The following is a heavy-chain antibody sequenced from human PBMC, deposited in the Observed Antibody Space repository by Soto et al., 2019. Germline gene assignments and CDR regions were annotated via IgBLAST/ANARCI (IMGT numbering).Heavy chain of an antibody. V-gene: IGHV3-9*01. CDR3: VKDRSVYCTGARCATREYFYYYGMDV. D-gene: IGHD2-8*02. CDR2: LSWNSGSV. CDR1: GFTFDDHA. J-gene: IGHJ6*02. Sequence: GGSLRLSCAASGFTFDDHAMHWVRQAPGRGLEWVSGLSWNSGSVGYADSVKGRFTISRDNAKNSLYLQMNSLRAEDTALYYCVKDRSVYCTGARCATREYFYYYGMDVWGQGTTVTVSS.